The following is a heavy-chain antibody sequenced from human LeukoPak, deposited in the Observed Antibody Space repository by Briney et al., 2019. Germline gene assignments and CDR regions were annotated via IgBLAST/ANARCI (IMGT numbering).Heavy chain of an antibody. D-gene: IGHD3-22*01. V-gene: IGHV3-21*01. J-gene: IGHJ3*02. CDR3: AREDSTNYYDSSVQRRAFVI. CDR2: ISSRRSYI. CDR1: GFTFSSYS. Sequence: PGGSLRLSCAASGFTFSSYSMHWVRQAPGRGLEGVSSISSRRSYIFYADSAKGRFPTSRDNAKDSVYLQMNSCECGATAVYYCAREDSTNYYDSSVQRRAFVIWGQGTMVTVSS.